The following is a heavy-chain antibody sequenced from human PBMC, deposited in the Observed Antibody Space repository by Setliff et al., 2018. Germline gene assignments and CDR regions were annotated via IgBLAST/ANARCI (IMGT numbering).Heavy chain of an antibody. CDR3: ARMSGFLYMDV. CDR2: IYTSWST. J-gene: IGHJ6*03. V-gene: IGHV4-61*09. CDR1: DDSISSRRYY. Sequence: SETLSLTCTVSDDSISSRRYYWGWFRQPAGKELEWIGQIYTSWSTNYNPSLKSRVTISLDTSKNQSSLSLSSVTAADTAVYYCARMSGFLYMDVWGKGTTVTVSS. D-gene: IGHD3-3*01.